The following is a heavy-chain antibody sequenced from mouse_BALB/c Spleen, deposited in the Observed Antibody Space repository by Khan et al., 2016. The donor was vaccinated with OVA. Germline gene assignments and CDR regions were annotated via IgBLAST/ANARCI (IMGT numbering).Heavy chain of an antibody. J-gene: IGHJ2*01. CDR3: ARIKKIVATCFDY. Sequence: QVQLKESGAELVKAGASVKMSCKASGYTFTSYWMHWVKQRLGQGLEWFAETNPTNGRTYYNETFKTKATLTVDNSSSTAYMLLSSPTSEDSAVYYCARIKKIVATCFDYWGQGTTLTVSS. V-gene: IGHV1S81*02. CDR1: GYTFTSYW. D-gene: IGHD1-1*01. CDR2: TNPTNGRT.